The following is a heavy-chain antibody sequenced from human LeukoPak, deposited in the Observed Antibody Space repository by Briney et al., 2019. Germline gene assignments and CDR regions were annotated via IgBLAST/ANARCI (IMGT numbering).Heavy chain of an antibody. J-gene: IGHJ5*02. Sequence: QAGGSLRLSCAASGFTFSSYAMARVRQAPGKGLEWVSHILGSGGSTYYADSVKGRFTISRDNSKNTLYLKMNSLRPEDTAVYYCAKVKYHYGDPVGWFDPWGQGSLVTVSS. CDR3: AKVKYHYGDPVGWFDP. D-gene: IGHD4-17*01. CDR1: GFTFSSYA. V-gene: IGHV3-23*01. CDR2: ILGSGGST.